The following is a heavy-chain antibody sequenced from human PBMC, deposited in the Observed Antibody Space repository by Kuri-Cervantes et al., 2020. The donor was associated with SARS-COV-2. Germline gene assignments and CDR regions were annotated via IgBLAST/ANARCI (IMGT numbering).Heavy chain of an antibody. CDR3: ARASGFLRYIYHMDV. V-gene: IGHV4-34*01. Sequence: SETLSLTCAFYGESFSGYYWNWIRQSPGKGLEWIGEVNHRGSTNYNPSLKNRVTISVDTSNKQFSLHLVSVTAPDTAVYYCARASGFLRYIYHMDVWVRGTTVTVSS. CDR1: GESFSGYY. D-gene: IGHD5-18*01. J-gene: IGHJ6*03. CDR2: VNHRGST.